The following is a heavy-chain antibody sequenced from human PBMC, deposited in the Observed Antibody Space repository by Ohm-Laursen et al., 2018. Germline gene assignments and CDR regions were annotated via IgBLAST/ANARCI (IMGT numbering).Heavy chain of an antibody. CDR1: GFTFDDYA. Sequence: SLRLSCTASGFTFDDYAMHWVRQAPGKGLEWVSIISWNSGTIAYADSVKGRFTISRDNAKNSVFLHMNSLRVEDTAVYYCAKDGSAWSRDYWGQGTMVTVSS. J-gene: IGHJ3*01. V-gene: IGHV3-9*01. D-gene: IGHD6-19*01. CDR3: AKDGSAWSRDY. CDR2: ISWNSGTI.